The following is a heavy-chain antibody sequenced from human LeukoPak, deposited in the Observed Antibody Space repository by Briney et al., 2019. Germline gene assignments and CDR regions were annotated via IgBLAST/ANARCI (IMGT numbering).Heavy chain of an antibody. CDR2: ISHSGST. Sequence: SQALSLTCAVSGGSIGSDDYSWTWIRQPPGTGLEWIGYISHSGSTYYNPYLKSRVTISVDRSKNQFSLKLNSVTAADTAVYYCARHASDFWSGSSGFFDYWGQGTLVTVSS. D-gene: IGHD3-3*01. J-gene: IGHJ4*02. CDR3: ARHASDFWSGSSGFFDY. V-gene: IGHV4-30-2*01. CDR1: GGSIGSDDYS.